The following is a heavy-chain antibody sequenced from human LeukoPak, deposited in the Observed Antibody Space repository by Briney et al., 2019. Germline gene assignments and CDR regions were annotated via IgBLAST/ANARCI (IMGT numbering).Heavy chain of an antibody. CDR2: IQRKVDGGPT. CDR3: STAFTATGAAGYFDY. CDR1: GFTFGDAW. V-gene: IGHV3-15*01. J-gene: IGHJ4*02. D-gene: IGHD6-25*01. Sequence: GGSLRPSCAASGFTFGDAWMTWVRQAPGRGLEWVGRIQRKVDGGPTYFAAPVKGRFTISRDDSKNTLYLQMNSLKTEDTAVYYCSTAFTATGAAGYFDYWGQGALVTVSS.